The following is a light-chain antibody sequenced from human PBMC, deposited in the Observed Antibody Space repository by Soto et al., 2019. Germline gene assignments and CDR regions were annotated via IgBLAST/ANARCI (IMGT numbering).Light chain of an antibody. CDR3: QQYNNWPPFT. CDR2: GAS. V-gene: IGKV3-15*01. Sequence: DIVITQSPATLSVSPGERATLSCRASQTISSNLAWYQQKPSQTPRLLIYGASTRAAGIPARFSGSGSGTDFTLTITSLQSEDFAVYYCQQYNNWPPFTFGPGTKVDIK. J-gene: IGKJ3*01. CDR1: QTISSN.